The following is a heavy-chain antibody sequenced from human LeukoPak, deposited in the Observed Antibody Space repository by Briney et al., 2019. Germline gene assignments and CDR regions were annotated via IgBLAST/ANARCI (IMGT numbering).Heavy chain of an antibody. J-gene: IGHJ4*02. V-gene: IGHV1-3*01. CDR1: GYTFTSYA. Sequence: ASVKVSCKASGYTFTSYAMHWVRQAPGQRLEWMGWINSGNCNTKYSQKFQGRVTITRDTSESTAYMELSSLRSEDTAVYYGARDGARQQWLGRFDYWGQVTLVTVSS. CDR3: ARDGARQQWLGRFDY. CDR2: INSGNCNT. D-gene: IGHD6-19*01.